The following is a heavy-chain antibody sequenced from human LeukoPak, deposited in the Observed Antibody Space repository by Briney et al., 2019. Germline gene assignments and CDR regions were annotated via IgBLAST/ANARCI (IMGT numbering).Heavy chain of an antibody. CDR3: ARGDGYGWASYWAF. CDR1: GYTFTSYD. CDR2: MNPNSGNT. V-gene: IGHV1-8*01. D-gene: IGHD3-10*01. J-gene: IGHJ4*02. Sequence: ASVKVSCKTSGYTFTSYDINWLRQATGQGLEWMGWMNPNSGNTGYAQKFQGRVTMTRNTSISTAYMELSSLRSEDTAVYYCARGDGYGWASYWAFWGQGTLVTVSS.